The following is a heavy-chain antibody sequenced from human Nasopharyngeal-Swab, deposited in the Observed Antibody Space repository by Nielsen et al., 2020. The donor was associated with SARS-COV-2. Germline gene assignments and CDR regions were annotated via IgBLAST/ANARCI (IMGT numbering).Heavy chain of an antibody. CDR3: AAVGGRGLFDP. J-gene: IGHJ5*02. D-gene: IGHD1-26*01. Sequence: WGREAAGQGLEWIGWINSNTGDTKDAETFQGRVTMTRDTSVNTAYMELRSLRSDDTAVYYGAAVGGRGLFDPWGQGTLVTVSS. CDR2: INSNTGDT. V-gene: IGHV1-2*02.